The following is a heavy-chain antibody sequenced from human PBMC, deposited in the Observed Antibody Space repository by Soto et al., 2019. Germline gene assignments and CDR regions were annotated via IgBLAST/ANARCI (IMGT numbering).Heavy chain of an antibody. D-gene: IGHD2-2*01. CDR3: ARTTFVCRSPSCRNYFYGLDV. J-gene: IGHJ6*02. CDR1: GFSVSDYE. CDR2: FSGSSRTM. V-gene: IGHV3-48*03. Sequence: GGSLRLSCAVSGFSVSDYEMNWVRQAPGKGLEWISYFSGSSRTMYYTDSVKGRFTISGDNAENSLYLQMSSLRAEDTAIYYCARTTFVCRSPSCRNYFYGLDVWGQGTTVTVSS.